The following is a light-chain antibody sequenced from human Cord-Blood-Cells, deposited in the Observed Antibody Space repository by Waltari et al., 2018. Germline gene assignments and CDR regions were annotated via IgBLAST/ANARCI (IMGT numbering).Light chain of an antibody. Sequence: QSALTQPPSASGSPGQSVTISCPGTSSDVGGSNYVPWYQQHPGKAPKRMIYEVSKRPSGVPDRFSGSKSGNTASLTVSGLQAEDEADYYCSSYAGSNNLVFGGGTKLTVL. CDR1: SSDVGGSNY. CDR3: SSYAGSNNLV. V-gene: IGLV2-8*01. J-gene: IGLJ2*01. CDR2: EVS.